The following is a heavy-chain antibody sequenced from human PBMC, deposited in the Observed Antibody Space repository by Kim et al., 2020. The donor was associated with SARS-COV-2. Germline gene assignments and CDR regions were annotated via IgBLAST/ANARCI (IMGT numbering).Heavy chain of an antibody. Sequence: ASVKVSCKASGYTFTSYYMHWVRQAPGQGLEWMGIINPSGGSTSYAQKFQGRVTMTRDTSTSTVYMELSSLRSEDTAVYYCARDYGLDCSGGSCYSLDYWGQGTLVTVSS. CDR2: INPSGGST. CDR3: ARDYGLDCSGGSCYSLDY. D-gene: IGHD2-15*01. J-gene: IGHJ4*02. V-gene: IGHV1-46*01. CDR1: GYTFTSYY.